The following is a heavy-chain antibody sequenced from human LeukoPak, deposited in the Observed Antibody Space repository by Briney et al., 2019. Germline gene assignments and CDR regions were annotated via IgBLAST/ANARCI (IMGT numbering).Heavy chain of an antibody. CDR1: GGSISRYY. J-gene: IGHJ4*02. V-gene: IGHV4-59*01. CDR3: ARDKGAARGFDY. CDR2: IYYSGST. D-gene: IGHD6-6*01. Sequence: PSETLSLTCTVSGGSISRYYWSWIRQPTGKGMEWMGYIYYSGSTNYNTSLKSRVTISVDTSKNQFSLKLSSVTAADTAVYYCARDKGAARGFDYWGQGTLVTVSS.